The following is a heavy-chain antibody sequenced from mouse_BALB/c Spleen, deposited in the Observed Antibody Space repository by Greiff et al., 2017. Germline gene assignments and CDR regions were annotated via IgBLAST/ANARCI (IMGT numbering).Heavy chain of an antibody. CDR1: GYSFTSYW. Sequence: VQLKESGTVLARPGASVKMSCKASGYSFTSYWMHWVKQRPGQGLEWIGAIYPGNSDTSYNQKFKGKAKLTAVTSASTAYMELSSLTNEDSAVYYCTTDTTVVDSFDYWGQGTTLTVSS. D-gene: IGHD1-1*01. CDR3: TTDTTVVDSFDY. J-gene: IGHJ2*01. CDR2: IYPGNSDT. V-gene: IGHV1-5*01.